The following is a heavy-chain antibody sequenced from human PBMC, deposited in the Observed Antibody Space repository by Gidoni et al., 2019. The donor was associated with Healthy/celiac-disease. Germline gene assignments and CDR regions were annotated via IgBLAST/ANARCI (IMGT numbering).Heavy chain of an antibody. CDR3: AKAILWFGELYDAFDI. D-gene: IGHD3-10*01. J-gene: IGHJ3*02. Sequence: EVQLVESGGGLVQPGRSLRLSCAASGFPFDDYAMHWVRQAPGKGLEWVSGISWNSGSIGYADSVKGRFTISRDNAKNSLYLQMNSLRAEDTALYYCAKAILWFGELYDAFDIWGQGTMVTVSS. CDR2: ISWNSGSI. CDR1: GFPFDDYA. V-gene: IGHV3-9*01.